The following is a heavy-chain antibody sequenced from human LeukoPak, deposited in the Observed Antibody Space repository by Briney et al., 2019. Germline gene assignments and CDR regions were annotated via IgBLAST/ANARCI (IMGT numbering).Heavy chain of an antibody. CDR3: ARDRGGWYRDAFDI. V-gene: IGHV3-21*06. Sequence: PGGSLRLSCAASGFTFSSCGMAWVRQAPGKGLEWVSGISSSGAYTYYADSVKGRFTISRDNARNSLYLQMNSLRAEDTAVYYCARDRGGWYRDAFDIWGQGTMVTVSS. D-gene: IGHD6-19*01. CDR1: GFTFSSCG. CDR2: ISSSGAYT. J-gene: IGHJ3*02.